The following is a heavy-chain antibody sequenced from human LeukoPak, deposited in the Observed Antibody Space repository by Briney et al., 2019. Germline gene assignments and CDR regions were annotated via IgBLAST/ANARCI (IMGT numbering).Heavy chain of an antibody. J-gene: IGHJ4*02. D-gene: IGHD5-18*01. CDR2: ISGSGSST. V-gene: IGHV3-23*01. CDR3: AKGVDTARDYYFDY. CDR1: GFXFSSYA. Sequence: GGSLRLSCAASGFXFSSYAISWVRQAPGKGRKWVSGISGSGSSTHYADSVKGRFTISRDNSKNTLYLQMNSLRAEDTAVYYCAKGVDTARDYYFDYWGRGTLVTVSS.